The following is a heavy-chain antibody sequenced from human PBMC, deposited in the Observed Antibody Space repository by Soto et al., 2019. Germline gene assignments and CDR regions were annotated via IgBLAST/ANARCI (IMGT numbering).Heavy chain of an antibody. Sequence: PGGSLRLSCAASGFTFSSYGMHWVRQAPGKGLEWVAVISYDGSNKYYADSVKGRFTISRDNSKNTLYLQMNSLRAEDTAVYYCAVGYCSSTICYAPTLYYYGIYVWGQGTTVTVSS. CDR1: GFTFSSYG. V-gene: IGHV3-30*03. CDR2: ISYDGSNK. J-gene: IGHJ6*02. D-gene: IGHD2-2*01. CDR3: AVGYCSSTICYAPTLYYYGIYV.